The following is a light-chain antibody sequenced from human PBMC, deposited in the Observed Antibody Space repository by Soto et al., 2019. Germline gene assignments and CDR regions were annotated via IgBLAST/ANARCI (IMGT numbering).Light chain of an antibody. CDR1: QSISSY. CDR2: DTS. J-gene: IGKJ4*01. Sequence: EIVLTQSPATLSLSPGERATLSCRASQSISSYSAWYQQKPGQAPRLLIYDTSNRATGIPARFSGSGSGTDFTLTISSLEPEDFAVYYCQHRSNWPLTFGGGTKVEI. CDR3: QHRSNWPLT. V-gene: IGKV3-11*01.